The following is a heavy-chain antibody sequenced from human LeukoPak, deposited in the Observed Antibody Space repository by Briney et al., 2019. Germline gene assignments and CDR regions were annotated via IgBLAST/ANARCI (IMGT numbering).Heavy chain of an antibody. CDR1: GYTFTGYY. V-gene: IGHV1-2*02. D-gene: IGHD6-19*01. CDR3: AREIAVAGHKTFDY. Sequence: ASVKVSCKASGYTFTGYYMHRVRQAPGQGLEWMGWINPNSGGTNYAQKFQGRVTMTRDTSISTAYMELSRLRSDDTAVYYCAREIAVAGHKTFDYWGQGTLVTVSS. J-gene: IGHJ4*02. CDR2: INPNSGGT.